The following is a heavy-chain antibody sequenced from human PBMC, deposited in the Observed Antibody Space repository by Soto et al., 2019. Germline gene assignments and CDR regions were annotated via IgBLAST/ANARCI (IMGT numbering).Heavy chain of an antibody. D-gene: IGHD2-15*01. V-gene: IGHV4-31*03. Sequence: QVQLQESGPGLVKPSQTLSLTCTVSGGSISSGGYYWSWIRPHPGKGLAWIGYNYYSGSTYYNPSLKSRVTISVDTSKNPFSLKLSAVTAADTAVYYCAREQGYCSGGSCTSDYWGQGTLVNVSS. CDR3: AREQGYCSGGSCTSDY. CDR2: NYYSGST. CDR1: GGSISSGGYY. J-gene: IGHJ4*02.